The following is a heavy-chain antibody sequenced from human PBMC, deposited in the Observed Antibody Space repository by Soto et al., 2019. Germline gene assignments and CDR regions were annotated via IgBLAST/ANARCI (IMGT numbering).Heavy chain of an antibody. V-gene: IGHV1-18*01. D-gene: IGHD4-17*01. CDR1: GYSFTTYG. CDR2: INTYNLNT. J-gene: IGHJ4*02. CDR3: ARDDYGNYGY. Sequence: QVQLVQSGPEVKKPGASVKVSCKASGYSFTTYGISWMRQAPGQGLEWMGWINTYNLNTRYAQKLQGRVTMTTDTSTSTAYMELWSLISDDTALYYCARDDYGNYGYWGQGTLVTVSS.